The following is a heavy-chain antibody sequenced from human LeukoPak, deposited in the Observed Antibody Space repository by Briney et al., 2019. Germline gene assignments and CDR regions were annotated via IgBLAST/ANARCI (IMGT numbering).Heavy chain of an antibody. V-gene: IGHV1-2*02. D-gene: IGHD6-13*01. J-gene: IGHJ4*02. CDR2: INPNSGGT. Sequence: ASVKVSCKASGYTFTSYGISWVRQAPGQGLEWMGWINPNSGGTNCAQKFQGRVTMTRDTSISTAYMELSRLRSDDTAVYYCARSLRYSSSWYSFFDYWGQGTLVTVSS. CDR1: GYTFTSYG. CDR3: ARSLRYSSSWYSFFDY.